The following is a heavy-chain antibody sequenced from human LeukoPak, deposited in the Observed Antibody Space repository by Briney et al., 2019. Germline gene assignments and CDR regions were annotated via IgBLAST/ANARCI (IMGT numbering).Heavy chain of an antibody. CDR2: ISWDGGST. V-gene: IGHV3-43*01. CDR1: GFTFDDYT. Sequence: GGSLRLSCAASGFTFDDYTMHWVRQAPGKGLEWVSLISWDGGSTYYADSVKGRFTISRDNSKNSLYLQMNSLRTEDTALYYCAKSKTAVTTGYLDYWGQGTLVTVSS. CDR3: AKSKTAVTTGYLDY. J-gene: IGHJ4*02. D-gene: IGHD4-17*01.